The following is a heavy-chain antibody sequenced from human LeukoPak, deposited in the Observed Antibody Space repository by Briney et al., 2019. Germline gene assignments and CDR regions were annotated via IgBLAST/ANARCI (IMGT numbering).Heavy chain of an antibody. CDR1: GFTFSIYG. D-gene: IGHD6-13*01. V-gene: IGHV3-30*02. CDR2: IRYDGSVK. J-gene: IGHJ4*02. CDR3: ARDSSSWYSVYYFDY. Sequence: PGGSLRLSCAASGFTFSIYGMYWVRQAPGKGLEWVASIRYDGSVKYYADSVKGRFTISRDNSKNTLYLQMNSLRAEDAAVYYCARDSSSWYSVYYFDYWGQGTLVTVSS.